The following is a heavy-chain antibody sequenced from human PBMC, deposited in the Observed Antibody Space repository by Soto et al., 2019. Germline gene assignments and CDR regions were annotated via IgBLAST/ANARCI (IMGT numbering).Heavy chain of an antibody. CDR2: TKNKAQRYTT. J-gene: IGHJ4*02. V-gene: IGHV3-72*01. D-gene: IGHD1-26*01. CDR1: GFTLSDHY. Sequence: EVQLVESGGGLVQPGGSLRLSCVVSGFTLSDHYIDWVRQAPGKGLEWVGRTKNKAQRYTTEYAASVKGRFTISRDDSENPMYLQMNSLKTEDTAVYYCVRWDSGNPENWGQGTLVTVSS. CDR3: VRWDSGNPEN.